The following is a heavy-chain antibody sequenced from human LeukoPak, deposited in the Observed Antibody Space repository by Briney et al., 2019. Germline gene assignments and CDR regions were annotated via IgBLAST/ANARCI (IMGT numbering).Heavy chain of an antibody. CDR3: AREFYWVQQQLPGGHDAFDI. Sequence: GASVKVSCKASGYTFTSYGISWVRQAPGQGLEWMGWTSAYNGNTNYAQKLQGRVTKTTDTSTSTAYMELRSLRSDDTAVYYCAREFYWVQQQLPGGHDAFDIWGQGTMVTVSS. CDR1: GYTFTSYG. J-gene: IGHJ3*02. V-gene: IGHV1-18*01. CDR2: TSAYNGNT. D-gene: IGHD6-13*01.